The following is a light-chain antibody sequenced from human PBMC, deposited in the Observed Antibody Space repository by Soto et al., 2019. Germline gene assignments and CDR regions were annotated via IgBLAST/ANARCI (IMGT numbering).Light chain of an antibody. CDR1: QSISSW. Sequence: DIQMTQSPSTLSASVGDRVTITCRASQSISSWLAWYQQKPGKAPQLLIYKASILETGVPSRFSGSVSGTEFTLTISSVQPDDFATYYCHPYDSYPITFGGGTKVELK. V-gene: IGKV1-5*03. J-gene: IGKJ4*01. CDR3: HPYDSYPIT. CDR2: KAS.